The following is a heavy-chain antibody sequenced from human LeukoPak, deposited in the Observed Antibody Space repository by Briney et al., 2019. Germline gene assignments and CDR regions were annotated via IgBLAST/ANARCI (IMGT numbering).Heavy chain of an antibody. CDR3: AKDLTGSAEVVTH. J-gene: IGHJ1*01. CDR2: ISGDGGDT. Sequence: PGGSLRLSXAASGLTFDDYAMHWVRQAPGKGLQWVSLISGDGGDTYYADSVKGRFTISRDNSKNSLYLEMNSLRPEDTALYYCAKDLTGSAEVVTHWGQGTLVIVSS. CDR1: GLTFDDYA. D-gene: IGHD2-21*02. V-gene: IGHV3-43*02.